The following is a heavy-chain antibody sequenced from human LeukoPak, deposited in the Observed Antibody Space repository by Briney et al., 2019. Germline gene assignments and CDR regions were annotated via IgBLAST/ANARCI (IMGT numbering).Heavy chain of an antibody. D-gene: IGHD1-26*01. V-gene: IGHV3-73*01. CDR1: GFTFSGSA. CDR3: TRQGATRDWFDP. Sequence: SGGSLKLSCAASGFTFSGSAMHWVRQASGKGLEWVGRIRSKANSYATAYAASVKGRFTISRDDSENTAYLQMNSLKTEDTAVYYCTRQGATRDWFDPWGQGTLVTVSS. J-gene: IGHJ5*02. CDR2: IRSKANSYAT.